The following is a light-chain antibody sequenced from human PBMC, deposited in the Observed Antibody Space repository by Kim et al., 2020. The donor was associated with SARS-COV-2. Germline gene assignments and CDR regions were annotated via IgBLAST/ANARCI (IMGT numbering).Light chain of an antibody. Sequence: AIRMTQSPSSFSASTGDRVTITCRASQGISSYLAWYQQKPGKAPKLLIYAASTLQSGVPSRFSGSGSGTDFTLTISCLQSEDFATYYCQQYYTYPYAFGQGTKLDIK. CDR3: QQYYTYPYA. V-gene: IGKV1-8*01. CDR1: QGISSY. CDR2: AAS. J-gene: IGKJ2*01.